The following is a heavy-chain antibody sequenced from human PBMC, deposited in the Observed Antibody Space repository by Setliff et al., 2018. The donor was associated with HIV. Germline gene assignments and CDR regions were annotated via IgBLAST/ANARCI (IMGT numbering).Heavy chain of an antibody. CDR2: IISILGTP. V-gene: IGHV1-69*04. CDR1: GGTFSAYA. D-gene: IGHD3-10*01. J-gene: IGHJ1*01. Sequence: ASVKVSCKASGGTFSAYAVNWVRQAPGQGLEWMGRIISILGTPNYSHKFQGRVTITADKSTTTTYMELSSLRSDDTAVYYCARDQVSMVRAVRLVAWGQGSLVTVSS. CDR3: ARDQVSMVRAVRLVA.